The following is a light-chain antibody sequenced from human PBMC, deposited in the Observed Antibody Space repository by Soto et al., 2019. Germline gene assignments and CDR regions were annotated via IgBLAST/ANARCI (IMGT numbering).Light chain of an antibody. CDR3: QQRTDWPT. V-gene: IGKV3-11*01. CDR2: DTS. Sequence: EIVLTQSPGTLSLSPGEGATLSCRASQSVSHFLAWYQQKPGQAPRLLIYDTSSRATGIPGRFSGSGSGTDFTLTIDSLEPEDSAVYYCQQRTDWPTFGGGTKVEI. CDR1: QSVSHF. J-gene: IGKJ4*01.